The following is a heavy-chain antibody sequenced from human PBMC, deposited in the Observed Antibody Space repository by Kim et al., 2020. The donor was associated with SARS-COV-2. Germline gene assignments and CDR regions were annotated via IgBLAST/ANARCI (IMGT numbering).Heavy chain of an antibody. D-gene: IGHD3-3*01. J-gene: IGHJ6*02. Sequence: ASVKVSCKASGYTFTSYDINWVRQATGQGLEWMGWMNPNSGNTGYAQKFQGRVTMTRNTSISTAYMELSSLRSEDTAVYYCAGGGLRFLEGFPDGMDVWGQGTTVTVSS. CDR1: GYTFTSYD. CDR2: MNPNSGNT. V-gene: IGHV1-8*01. CDR3: AGGGLRFLEGFPDGMDV.